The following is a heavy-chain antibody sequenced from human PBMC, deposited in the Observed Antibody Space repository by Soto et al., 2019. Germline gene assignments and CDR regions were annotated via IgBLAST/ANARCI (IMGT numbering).Heavy chain of an antibody. Sequence: QLQLQESGPGLVKPSETLSLTCTVSGGSISSSSYYWGWIRQPPGKGLEWIGSIYYSGSTYYNPSFKSRVTIAADTTKNPFNLKLTSVTAADTAVYYCARHGYYSSGYTFDYWGQGTLVTVSS. CDR2: IYYSGST. V-gene: IGHV4-39*01. CDR3: ARHGYYSSGYTFDY. D-gene: IGHD3-22*01. J-gene: IGHJ4*02. CDR1: GGSISSSSYY.